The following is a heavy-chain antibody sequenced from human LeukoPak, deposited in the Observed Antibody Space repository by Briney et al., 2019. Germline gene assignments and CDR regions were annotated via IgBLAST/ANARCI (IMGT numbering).Heavy chain of an antibody. CDR1: GYTFTSYG. V-gene: IGHV1-18*03. D-gene: IGHD5-18*01. J-gene: IGHJ4*02. CDR3: ARRGGQLWPLDY. CDR2: ISTYNGNT. Sequence: ASVKVSCKTSGYTFTSYGISWVRQAPGQGLEWMGWISTYNGNTNYAQKLQGRVTMTTDTSTTTAYMELRSLRSDDLAVYYCARRGGQLWPLDYWGQGTLVTVSS.